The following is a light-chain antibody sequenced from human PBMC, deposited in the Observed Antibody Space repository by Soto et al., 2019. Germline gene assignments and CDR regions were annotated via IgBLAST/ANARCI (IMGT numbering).Light chain of an antibody. J-gene: IGKJ5*01. CDR2: AAS. CDR3: QQYNSWPPIT. V-gene: IGKV3D-15*01. CDR1: HSGTSN. Sequence: IVRMLSPSTLAVSPREVGTLSWRANHSGTSNLAWYQQKRGQAPRLLIYAASTRATGVPARFSGSGSGTEFTLTISSLESEDFAVYYCQQYNSWPPITFGQGTRLEI.